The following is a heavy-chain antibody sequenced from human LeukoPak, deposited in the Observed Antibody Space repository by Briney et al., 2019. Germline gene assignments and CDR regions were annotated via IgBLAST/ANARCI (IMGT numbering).Heavy chain of an antibody. J-gene: IGHJ4*02. CDR1: GYTFTSYD. V-gene: IGHV1-8*03. CDR3: AREGRGYCSSTSCYMQHFDY. D-gene: IGHD2-2*01. CDR2: MNPNSGNT. Sequence: GASVKVSCKASGYTFTSYDINWVRQATGQGLEWMGWMNPNSGNTGYAQKFQGRVTITRNTSISTAYMELGSLRSEDTAVYYCAREGRGYCSSTSCYMQHFDYWGQGTLVTVYS.